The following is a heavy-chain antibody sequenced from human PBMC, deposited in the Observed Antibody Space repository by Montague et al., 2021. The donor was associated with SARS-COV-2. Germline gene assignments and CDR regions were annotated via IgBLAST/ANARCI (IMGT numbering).Heavy chain of an antibody. Sequence: SETLSLTCAVSGGSISSSHWWSWVRQPPGKGLEWIGEIYHSGSTNYNPSLKSRVTISIDKSKNQFSLKLGSVTAADTTVYYCSRAFRTYWYGCQYWYFDVWGRGTLVTVSS. CDR2: IYHSGST. CDR1: GGSISSSHW. D-gene: IGHD2-8*02. V-gene: IGHV4-4*02. CDR3: SRAFRTYWYGCQYWYFDV. J-gene: IGHJ2*01.